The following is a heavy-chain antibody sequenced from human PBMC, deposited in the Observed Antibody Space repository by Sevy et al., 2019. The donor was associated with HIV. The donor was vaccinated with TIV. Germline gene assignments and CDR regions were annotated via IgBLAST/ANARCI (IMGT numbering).Heavy chain of an antibody. CDR2: IRSKANTYAT. Sequence: GGSLRLSCAASGFTFSGSTMHWVRQASGKGLEWVGRIRSKANTYATAYAASVKGRFSISRDDSKNTAYLQMNSLKTEDTAEYYCSRQVVAVAGDYFHYWGQGTLVTVSS. CDR3: SRQVVAVAGDYFHY. J-gene: IGHJ4*02. D-gene: IGHD6-19*01. CDR1: GFTFSGST. V-gene: IGHV3-73*01.